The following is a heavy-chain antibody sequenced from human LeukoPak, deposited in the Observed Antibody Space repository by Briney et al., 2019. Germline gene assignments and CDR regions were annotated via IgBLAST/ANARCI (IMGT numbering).Heavy chain of an antibody. J-gene: IGHJ4*02. CDR3: ASDLSVFGY. CDR1: GY. V-gene: IGHV4-38-2*01. Sequence: PSETLSLTCAVSGYWGWIRQPPGKGLEWIGSIYHGGSTYYNPSLKSRVTISVDTSKNQFSLKLSSVTAADTAVYYCASDLSVFGYWGQGTLVTVSS. CDR2: IYHGGST.